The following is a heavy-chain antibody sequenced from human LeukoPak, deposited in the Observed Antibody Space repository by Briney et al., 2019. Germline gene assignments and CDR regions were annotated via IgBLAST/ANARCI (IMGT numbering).Heavy chain of an antibody. Sequence: GGSLRLSCTASGLTFSTSGFNWVRQAPGKGLEWVASIGPTGSDRYHADSIKGRFTISRDNANNFLYLQMNSLRAEDTALYYCARFYSGSWSSDYWGQGTLVTVSS. D-gene: IGHD6-13*01. V-gene: IGHV3-21*04. CDR3: ARFYSGSWSSDY. CDR1: GLTFSTSG. CDR2: IGPTGSDR. J-gene: IGHJ4*02.